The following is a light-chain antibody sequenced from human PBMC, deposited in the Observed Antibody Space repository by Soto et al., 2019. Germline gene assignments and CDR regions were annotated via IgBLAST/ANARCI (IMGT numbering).Light chain of an antibody. Sequence: IQMTQSPSSLSASVGDRVIITCRASQTLNIFLNWYQQKPGTAPKVLIYKATTLQSGVPSRFTGSGSGTNFTLTISSLQREDFAIYFCQQTHTFPWTFGQGTKVEIK. CDR1: QTLNIF. J-gene: IGKJ1*01. V-gene: IGKV1-39*01. CDR2: KAT. CDR3: QQTHTFPWT.